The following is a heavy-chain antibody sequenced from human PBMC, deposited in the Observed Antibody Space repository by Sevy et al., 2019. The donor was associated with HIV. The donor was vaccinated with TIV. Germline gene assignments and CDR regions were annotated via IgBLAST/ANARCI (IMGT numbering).Heavy chain of an antibody. D-gene: IGHD3-3*01. CDR2: IYHSGST. Sequence: SETLSLTCAVSGGSISSSNRWSWVRQPPGKGLEWIGEIYHSGSTNYNPSLKSRVTISVDKSKNQFSLKLSSVTAADTAVYYCARDRVAGFLEWLPEHYYYGMDVWGQGTTVTVSS. V-gene: IGHV4-4*02. CDR3: ARDRVAGFLEWLPEHYYYGMDV. J-gene: IGHJ6*02. CDR1: GGSISSSNR.